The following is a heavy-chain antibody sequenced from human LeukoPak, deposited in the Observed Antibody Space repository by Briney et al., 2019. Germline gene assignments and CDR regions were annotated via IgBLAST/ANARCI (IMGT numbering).Heavy chain of an antibody. V-gene: IGHV4-59*11. D-gene: IGHD5-24*01. CDR3: ARGGEGYNDDAFEV. CDR2: IYNSATA. CDR1: GDSIRRHY. J-gene: IGHJ3*01. Sequence: SQTLCLTRTVSGDSIRRHYCASSRQCPGKRLEWIGHIYNSATADYNPPFTSRLTISLDTSKKQFSLKMTSVTALDSAVYYCARGGEGYNDDAFEVWGLGTAVTVSS.